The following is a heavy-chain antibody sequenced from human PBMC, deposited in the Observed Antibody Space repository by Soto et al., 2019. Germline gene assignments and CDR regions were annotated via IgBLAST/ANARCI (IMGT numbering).Heavy chain of an antibody. CDR1: GGSISSGGYY. J-gene: IGHJ4*02. CDR2: IYYSGST. CDR3: ARSPLLDVLAHYYFDY. Sequence: PSETLSLTCTVSGGSISSGGYYWSWIRQHPGKGLEWIGYIYYSGSTYYNPSLKSRVTISVDTSKNQFSLKLSSVTAADTAVYYCARSPLLDVLAHYYFDYWGQGTLVTVSS. V-gene: IGHV4-31*03. D-gene: IGHD2-15*01.